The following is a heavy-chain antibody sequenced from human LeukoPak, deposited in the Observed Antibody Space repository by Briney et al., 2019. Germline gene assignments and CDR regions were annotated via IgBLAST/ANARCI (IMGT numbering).Heavy chain of an antibody. J-gene: IGHJ4*02. V-gene: IGHV3-43D*03. CDR3: AKDGGSIVVVPPNYFDY. CDR1: GFTFDDYA. Sequence: GGSLRLSCAASGFTFDDYAMHWVRQAPGEGLEWVSLISWDGGSTYYADSVKGRFTISRDNSKNSLYLQMNSLRAEDTALYYCAKDGGSIVVVPPNYFDYRGQGTLVSVSS. D-gene: IGHD2-2*01. CDR2: ISWDGGST.